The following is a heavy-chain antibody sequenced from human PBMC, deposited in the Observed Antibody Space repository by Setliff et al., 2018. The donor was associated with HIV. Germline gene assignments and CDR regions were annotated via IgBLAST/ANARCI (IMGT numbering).Heavy chain of an antibody. V-gene: IGHV3-23*01. CDR1: GFTFSSYA. Sequence: GGSLRLSCAASGFTFSSYAMSWVRQAPGKGLEWVSAISGSGDVTSYVDSVKGRFTISRDNSKHTAYLQMNSLRADDTAVYFCAKADGRGGASDCWGQGTLVTVSS. CDR2: ISGSGDVT. CDR3: AKADGRGGASDC. J-gene: IGHJ4*02. D-gene: IGHD3-10*01.